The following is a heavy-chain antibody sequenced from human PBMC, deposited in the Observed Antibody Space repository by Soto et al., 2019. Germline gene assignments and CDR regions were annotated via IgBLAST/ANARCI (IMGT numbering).Heavy chain of an antibody. CDR1: GYTFTSYY. V-gene: IGHV1-46*01. J-gene: IGHJ6*02. D-gene: IGHD3-10*01. CDR2: INPSGGST. CDR3: AGGYYGSGSLGYYYGMDV. Sequence: ASVKVSCKASGYTFTSYYMHWVRQAPGQGLEWMGIINPSGGSTSYAQKFQGRVSMTRDTSTSTVYMELSSLRSEATAVYYCAGGYYGSGSLGYYYGMDVWGQGTTVTVSS.